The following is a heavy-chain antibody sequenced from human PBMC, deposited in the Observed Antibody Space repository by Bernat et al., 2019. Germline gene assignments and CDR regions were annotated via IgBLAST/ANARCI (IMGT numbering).Heavy chain of an antibody. J-gene: IGHJ4*02. CDR3: AKDRFSSTSCYADY. V-gene: IGHV3-48*03. CDR1: GFTFSSYE. CDR2: ISSSGSTI. D-gene: IGHD2-2*01. Sequence: EVQLVESGGGLVQPGGSLRLSCAASGFTFSSYEMNWVRQAPGKGLEWVSYISSSGSTIYYADSVKGRFTISRDNSKNTLYLQMNSLRAEDTAVYYCAKDRFSSTSCYADYWGQGTLVTVSS.